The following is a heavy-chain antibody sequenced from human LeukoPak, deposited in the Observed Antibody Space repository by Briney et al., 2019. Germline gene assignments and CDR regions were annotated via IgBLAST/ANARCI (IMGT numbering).Heavy chain of an antibody. Sequence: SVKVSCKASGYTFTNYAISWVRQAPGQGLEWMGGIIPIFGTANYAQKFQGRVTITADESTSTVYMELSSLRSEDTAVYYCARGASYYYDSSGYYRFDYWGQGTLVTVSS. D-gene: IGHD3-22*01. V-gene: IGHV1-69*13. J-gene: IGHJ4*02. CDR2: IIPIFGTA. CDR1: GYTFTNYA. CDR3: ARGASYYYDSSGYYRFDY.